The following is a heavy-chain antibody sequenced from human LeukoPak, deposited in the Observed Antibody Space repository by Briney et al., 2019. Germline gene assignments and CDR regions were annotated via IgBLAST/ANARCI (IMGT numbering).Heavy chain of an antibody. J-gene: IGHJ3*02. Sequence: SETLSLTCAVSGYSISSGYYWGWIRQPPGKGLERIGSIYHSGSTYYNPSLKSRVTISVDTSKNQFSLKLSSVTAADTAVYYCATTAAAALDAFDIWGQGTMVTVSS. CDR3: ATTAAAALDAFDI. D-gene: IGHD6-13*01. CDR2: IYHSGST. V-gene: IGHV4-38-2*01. CDR1: GYSISSGYY.